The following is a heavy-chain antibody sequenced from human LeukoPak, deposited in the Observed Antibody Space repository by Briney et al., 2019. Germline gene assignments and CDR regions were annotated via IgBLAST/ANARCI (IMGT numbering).Heavy chain of an antibody. D-gene: IGHD2-15*01. J-gene: IGHJ4*02. CDR1: GFTFSNYW. CDR3: AKSVVVVAAYDY. V-gene: IGHV3-7*03. Sequence: GGSLRLSCAASGFTFSNYWMSWVRQAPGKGLEWVANIKGDGSYKYYVDSVKGRFTISRDNAKSSVYLQMNTLRAEDTAVYYCAKSVVVVAAYDYWGQGTLVTVSS. CDR2: IKGDGSYK.